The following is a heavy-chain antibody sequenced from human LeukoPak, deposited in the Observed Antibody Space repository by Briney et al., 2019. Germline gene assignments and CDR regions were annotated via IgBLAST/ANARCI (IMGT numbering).Heavy chain of an antibody. CDR1: GGSLTGYY. CDR2: INHSGST. Sequence: SETLSLTCAVSGGSLTGYYRSCVRQPPGKGLEWMAEINHSGSTNYNPSLKSRVTISVDTSKNQFSLKLGSVTAADTAVYYCARGGWWLVSTGFWFDPWGQGTLVSVSS. D-gene: IGHD6-19*01. J-gene: IGHJ5*02. CDR3: ARGGWWLVSTGFWFDP. V-gene: IGHV4-34*01.